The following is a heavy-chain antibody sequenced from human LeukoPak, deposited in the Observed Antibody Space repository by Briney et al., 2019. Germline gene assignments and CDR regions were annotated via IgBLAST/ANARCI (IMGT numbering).Heavy chain of an antibody. CDR1: GFTFSSYS. CDR3: ARDRLVEAIPFDY. V-gene: IGHV3-48*04. Sequence: GGSLRLSCAASGFTFSSYSMNWVRQAPGKGLEWVSYISSSSSTIYYADSVKGRFTISRDNAKNSLYLQMNSLRAEDTAVYYCARDRLVEAIPFDYWGQGTLVTVSS. J-gene: IGHJ4*02. CDR2: ISSSSSTI. D-gene: IGHD1-26*01.